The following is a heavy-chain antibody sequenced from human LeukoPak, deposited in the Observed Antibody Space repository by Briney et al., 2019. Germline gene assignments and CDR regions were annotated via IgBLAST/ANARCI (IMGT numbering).Heavy chain of an antibody. V-gene: IGHV4-34*01. J-gene: IGHJ4*02. CDR2: INHSGSA. CDR3: ARKENVYYYFDY. Sequence: MTSETLSLTCAVYGGSFSGYYWSWIRQPPGKGLEWIGEINHSGSANYNPSLKSRVTISVDTSKNQFSLKLSSVTAVDTAVYYCARKENVYYYFDYWGQGTLVTVSS. D-gene: IGHD3-10*01. CDR1: GGSFSGYY.